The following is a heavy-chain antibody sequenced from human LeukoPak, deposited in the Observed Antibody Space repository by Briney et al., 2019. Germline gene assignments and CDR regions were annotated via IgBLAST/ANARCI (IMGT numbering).Heavy chain of an antibody. CDR1: GFTFSSYA. D-gene: IGHD1-26*01. CDR2: ISYDGSNK. V-gene: IGHV3-30*04. J-gene: IGHJ4*02. Sequence: GGSLRLSCAASGFTFSSYAMHWVRQAPGKGLEWVAVISYDGSNKYYADSVKGRFTISRDNPKNTLYLQMNSLRAEDTAVYYCARGSYYPESPYFDYWGQGTLVTVSS. CDR3: ARGSYYPESPYFDY.